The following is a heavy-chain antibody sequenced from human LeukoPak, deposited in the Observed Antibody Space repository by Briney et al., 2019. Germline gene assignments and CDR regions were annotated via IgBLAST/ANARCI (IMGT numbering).Heavy chain of an antibody. D-gene: IGHD2-2*01. Sequence: ETLSLTCTVSGGSTSSSSLYWDWIRQPPGKGLEWIGTVYYSGSTYYNPSLKSRVTISVDTSKNQFSLKLSSVTAADTALYYCARNASSLGAGAFDIWGQGTMVTVSS. CDR1: GGSTSSSSLY. CDR3: ARNASSLGAGAFDI. V-gene: IGHV4-39*01. CDR2: VYYSGST. J-gene: IGHJ3*02.